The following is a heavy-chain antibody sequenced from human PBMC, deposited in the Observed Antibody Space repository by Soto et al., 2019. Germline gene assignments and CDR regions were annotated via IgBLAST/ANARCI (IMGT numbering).Heavy chain of an antibody. J-gene: IGHJ5*01. CDR3: VRPAAIFGVESWFDS. D-gene: IGHD3-3*01. CDR2: FYYRGGA. CDR1: GGSVIESSFY. Sequence: PSETLSLTCTFSGGSVIESSFYWGWIRQSPGKGLEWIGSFYYRGGASYNPSLKSRLTISADTSKNQLSLKLRSVTAADTAVYYCVRPAAIFGVESWFDSWGQGILVTVSS. V-gene: IGHV4-39*01.